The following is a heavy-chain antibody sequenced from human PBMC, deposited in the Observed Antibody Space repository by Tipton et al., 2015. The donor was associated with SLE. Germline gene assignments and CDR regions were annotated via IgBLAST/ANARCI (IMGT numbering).Heavy chain of an antibody. CDR2: IYYSGSA. CDR1: GGSISSGGYY. D-gene: IGHD3-22*01. J-gene: IGHJ3*02. Sequence: TLSLTCTVSGGSISSGGYYWSWIRQHPGKGLEWIGYIYYSGSAYYNPSLKSRVTISVDTSKNQFSLKLSSVTAADTAVYYCARVPDGVVVMSDAFDIWGQGTMVTVSS. V-gene: IGHV4-31*03. CDR3: ARVPDGVVVMSDAFDI.